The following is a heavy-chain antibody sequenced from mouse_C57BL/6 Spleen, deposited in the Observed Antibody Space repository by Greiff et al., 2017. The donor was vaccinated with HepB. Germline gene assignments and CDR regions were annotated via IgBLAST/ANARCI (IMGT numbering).Heavy chain of an antibody. D-gene: IGHD2-4*01. J-gene: IGHJ4*01. V-gene: IGHV2-2*01. CDR2: IWSGGST. CDR3: ARMITTGNYYAMDY. CDR1: GFSLTSYG. Sequence: VKLMESGPGLVQPSQSLSITCTVSGFSLTSYGVHWVRQSPGKGLEWLGVIWSGGSTDYNAAFISRLSISKDNSKSQVFFKMNSLQADDTAIYYCARMITTGNYYAMDYWGQGTSVTVSS.